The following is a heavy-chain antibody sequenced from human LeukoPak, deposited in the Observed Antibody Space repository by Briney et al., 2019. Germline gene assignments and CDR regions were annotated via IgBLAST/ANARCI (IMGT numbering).Heavy chain of an antibody. Sequence: GASVKVSCKASGYTFTNYWIQWVRQAPGQGLEWVALINPNDGSTTYAHKFQGRVTMTRDTSASTAYMELSSLRSEDTAVYYCARLAPGPRGWFDPWGQGTLVTVSS. CDR1: GYTFTNYW. J-gene: IGHJ5*02. CDR2: INPNDGST. CDR3: ARLAPGPRGWFDP. V-gene: IGHV1-46*01. D-gene: IGHD3-10*01.